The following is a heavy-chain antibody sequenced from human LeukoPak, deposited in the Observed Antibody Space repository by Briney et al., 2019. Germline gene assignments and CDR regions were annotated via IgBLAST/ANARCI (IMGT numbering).Heavy chain of an antibody. J-gene: IGHJ4*02. CDR2: IYFSGIT. D-gene: IGHD2-15*01. V-gene: IGHV4-59*01. CDR3: ARLYCSDGSCYYLDY. CDR1: GGSISSDY. Sequence: PSETLSLTCTVSGGSISSDYWSWLRQPPGKGLEWIGYIYFSGITNYNPSLKSRVTISVDTSKNQFSLRLSSVTAADTAAYYCARLYCSDGSCYYLDYWGQGTLVTVSS.